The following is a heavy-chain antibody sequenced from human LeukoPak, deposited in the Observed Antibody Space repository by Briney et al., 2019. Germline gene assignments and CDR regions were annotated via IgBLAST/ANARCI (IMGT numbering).Heavy chain of an antibody. J-gene: IGHJ4*02. V-gene: IGHV4-34*01. CDR1: GGSFSGYY. D-gene: IGHD6-19*01. Sequence: SETLSLTCAVYGGSFSGYYWSWIRQPPGKGLEWIGEINHSGSTNYNPPLKSRVTISVDTSKNQFSLKLSSVTAADTAVYYCARLRKYSSGWYGPLYYFDYWGQGTLVTVSS. CDR2: INHSGST. CDR3: ARLRKYSSGWYGPLYYFDY.